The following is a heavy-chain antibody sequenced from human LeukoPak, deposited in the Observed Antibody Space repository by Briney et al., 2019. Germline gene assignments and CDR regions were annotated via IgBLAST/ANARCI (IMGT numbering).Heavy chain of an antibody. CDR2: ITGSSTYI. D-gene: IGHD3-3*01. V-gene: IGHV3-21*01. Sequence: KPGGSLRLSCAASGFTFSSYSMTWVRQAPGKGLEWVSSITGSSTYIDYADSVKGRFTISRDNAKNSLYLQMNSLRAEDTAVYYCARDLNFWSSYFTRGFDYWGQGTLVTVSS. CDR1: GFTFSSYS. J-gene: IGHJ4*02. CDR3: ARDLNFWSSYFTRGFDY.